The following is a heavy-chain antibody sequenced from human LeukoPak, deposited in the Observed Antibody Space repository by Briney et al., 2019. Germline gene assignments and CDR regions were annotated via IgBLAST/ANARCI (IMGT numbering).Heavy chain of an antibody. Sequence: GGSVTHFRAVSGFTVSSSYKTWVRQAPGKGLEWVSVFYIDSNTYYVDRVESRFPISRDDSKYTLYLQMNSLRAEDTAVYYCARDFSWRKFDYWGQ. CDR3: ARDFSWRKFDY. J-gene: IGHJ4*02. V-gene: IGHV3-53*01. D-gene: IGHD6-13*01. CDR1: GFTVSSSY. CDR2: FYIDSNT.